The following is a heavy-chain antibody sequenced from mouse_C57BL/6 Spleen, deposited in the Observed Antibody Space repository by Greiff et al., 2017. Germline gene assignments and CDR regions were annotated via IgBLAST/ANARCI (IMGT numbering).Heavy chain of an antibody. V-gene: IGHV5-17*01. CDR2: ISSGSSTL. J-gene: IGHJ3*01. Sequence: DVKLVESGGGLVKPGGSLKLSCAASGFTFSDYGMHWVRQAPEQGLEWVAYISSGSSTLYYADTVKGRFTISRDNAKNTLYMQMTSLRSEDTAMYYCARGETTGYWFDYWGQGTLVTVSA. D-gene: IGHD5-5*01. CDR1: GFTFSDYG. CDR3: ARGETTGYWFDY.